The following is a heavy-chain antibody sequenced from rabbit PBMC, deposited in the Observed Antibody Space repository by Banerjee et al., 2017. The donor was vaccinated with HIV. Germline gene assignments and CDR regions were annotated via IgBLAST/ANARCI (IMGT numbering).Heavy chain of an antibody. CDR2: INTATGKA. J-gene: IGHJ4*01. V-gene: IGHV1S45*01. D-gene: IGHD4-1*01. Sequence: QEQLEESGGGLVKPEGSLTLTCKASGFSFSDRDVMCWVRQAPGKGLEWIACINTATGKAVYASWVNGRFTISKTSSTTVTLQMTSLTVADTATYFCARVSETSGWGEDLWGPGTLVTVS. CDR1: GFSFSDRDV. CDR3: ARVSETSGWGEDL.